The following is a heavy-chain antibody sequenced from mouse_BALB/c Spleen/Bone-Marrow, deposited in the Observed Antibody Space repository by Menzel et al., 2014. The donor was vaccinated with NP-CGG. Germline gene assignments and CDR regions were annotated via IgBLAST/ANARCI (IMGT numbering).Heavy chain of an antibody. V-gene: IGHV1-61*01. D-gene: IGHD2-12*01. CDR2: IDPSDSET. CDR1: GYTFTSYW. Sequence: QVQLQQSGAELVRPGASVKLSCKASGYTFTSYWMNWVKQRPGQGLEWIGMIDPSDSETHYNQMFKDKATLTVDKSSSADYIHLSSLTSEDSAVYYCARGDYYSYTSYALDYWGEEAPVT. CDR3: ARGDYYSYTSYALDY. J-gene: IGHJ4*01.